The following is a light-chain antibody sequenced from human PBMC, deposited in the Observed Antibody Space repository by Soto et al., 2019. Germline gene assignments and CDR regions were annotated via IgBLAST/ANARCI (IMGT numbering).Light chain of an antibody. J-gene: IGLJ3*02. Sequence: QSVLTQPPSVSGAPGQRVTISCTGSSSNIGAGHDVHWYQQLPVTAPKLLIYGNSNRPSGVPDRFSGSKSDTSASLAITGLQAEDEADYYCQSYDSSLSVVFGGGTKVTVL. CDR3: QSYDSSLSVV. CDR1: SSNIGAGHD. V-gene: IGLV1-40*01. CDR2: GNS.